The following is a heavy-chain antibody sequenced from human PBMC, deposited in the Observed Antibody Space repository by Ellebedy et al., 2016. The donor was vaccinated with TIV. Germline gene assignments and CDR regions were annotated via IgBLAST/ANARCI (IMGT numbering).Heavy chain of an antibody. Sequence: PGGSLRLSCAASGLSFKKFVMGWVRQSPGKGLQWLSILTGESGDTFYADSVRGRFTISRDYSARTLFLQMTSLRVEDTAIYYCAKADYDVLTGHNLYFGNWGQGTLVTVSS. CDR1: GLSFKKFV. D-gene: IGHD3-9*01. CDR3: AKADYDVLTGHNLYFGN. V-gene: IGHV3-23*01. CDR2: LTGESGDT. J-gene: IGHJ4*02.